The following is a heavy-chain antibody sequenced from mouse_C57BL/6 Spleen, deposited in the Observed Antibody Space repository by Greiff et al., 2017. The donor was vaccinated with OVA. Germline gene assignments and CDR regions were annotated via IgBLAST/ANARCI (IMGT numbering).Heavy chain of an antibody. Sequence: QVQLQQPGAELVKPGASVKLSCKASGYTFTSYWMQWVKQRPGQGLEWIGEIDPSDSYTNYNQKFKGKATLTVDTSSSTAYMQLSSLTSEDSAVYYCARSTSWDPRGGFDYWGQGTTLTVSS. CDR2: IDPSDSYT. D-gene: IGHD4-1*01. CDR3: ARSTSWDPRGGFDY. V-gene: IGHV1-50*01. CDR1: GYTFTSYW. J-gene: IGHJ2*01.